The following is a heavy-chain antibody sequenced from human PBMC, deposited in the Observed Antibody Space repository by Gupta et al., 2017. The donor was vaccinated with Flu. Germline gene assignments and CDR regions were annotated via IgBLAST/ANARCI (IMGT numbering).Heavy chain of an antibody. D-gene: IGHD1-26*01. J-gene: IGHJ3*01. CDR2: ILPVLGTA. Sequence: AISWVRQAPGQGLEWMGGILPVLGTANYAQKFQATVTITAEESTSTVYLEMNSLRSEDTAMYYCARTKERDSGSYYDAFDVWGQGTKVTVSS. V-gene: IGHV1-69*01. CDR1: A. CDR3: ARTKERDSGSYYDAFDV.